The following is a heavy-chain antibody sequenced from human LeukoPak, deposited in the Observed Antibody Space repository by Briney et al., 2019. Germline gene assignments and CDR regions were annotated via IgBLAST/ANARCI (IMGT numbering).Heavy chain of an antibody. CDR3: ARATFSFGGVLNWFDP. CDR2: ISSSSSTI. Sequence: GGSLRLSCAASGFTFSSYAMSWVRQAPGKGLEWVSYISSSSSTIYYADSVKGRFTISRDNAKNSLYLQMNSLRAEDTAVYYCARATFSFGGVLNWFDPWGQGTLVTVSS. CDR1: GFTFSSYA. V-gene: IGHV3-48*01. J-gene: IGHJ5*02. D-gene: IGHD3-16*01.